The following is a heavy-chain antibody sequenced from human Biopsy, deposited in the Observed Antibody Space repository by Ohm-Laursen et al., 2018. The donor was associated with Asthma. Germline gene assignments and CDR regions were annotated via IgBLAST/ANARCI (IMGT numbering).Heavy chain of an antibody. CDR2: LIPVLGTA. CDR3: ARGYSGTDRIVYYYSGMEV. CDR1: GDSLGSFINYA. D-gene: IGHD5-12*01. J-gene: IGHJ6*02. V-gene: IGHV1-69*13. Sequence: GATVKISCKASGDSLGSFINYAISWVRQAPRQGLEWMGGLIPVLGTADYAPMFEGRVTITADESTSTAYSELTSLRFEDTAVYYCARGYSGTDRIVYYYSGMEVWGQGTTVTVSS.